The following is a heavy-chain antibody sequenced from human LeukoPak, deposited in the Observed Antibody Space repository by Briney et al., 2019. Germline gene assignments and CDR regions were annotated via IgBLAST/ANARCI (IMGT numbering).Heavy chain of an antibody. Sequence: SQTLSLTCVISGDSVSSNSAAWNWIRQSPSRGLEWLGRTYYRSKWYDDFAESVKSRITINPDTSKNQFSLQLNSVTPEDTAVYYCARGRIAYYGMDVWGQGTTVTVSS. CDR2: TYYRSKWYD. J-gene: IGHJ6*02. CDR3: ARGRIAYYGMDV. D-gene: IGHD2-21*01. V-gene: IGHV6-1*01. CDR1: GDSVSSNSAA.